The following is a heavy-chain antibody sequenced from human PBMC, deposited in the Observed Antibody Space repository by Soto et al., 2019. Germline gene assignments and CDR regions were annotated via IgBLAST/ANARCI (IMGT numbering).Heavy chain of an antibody. Sequence: QVQLVQSGGEVKKPAASLKVSCKTSGYTFTTYGISWVRQAPGQGLEWVGWISAYSGKTHYAQKVQGKVTMTTETTTNTAYAELKSMRSDDTAVYYCAGDPYLGDHQYWGQGTLVTVSS. CDR2: ISAYSGKT. CDR3: AGDPYLGDHQY. CDR1: GYTFTTYG. D-gene: IGHD3-16*01. J-gene: IGHJ4*02. V-gene: IGHV1-18*01.